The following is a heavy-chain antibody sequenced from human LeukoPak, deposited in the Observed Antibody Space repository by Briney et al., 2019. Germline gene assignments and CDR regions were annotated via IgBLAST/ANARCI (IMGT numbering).Heavy chain of an antibody. V-gene: IGHV1-2*02. D-gene: IGHD6-13*01. CDR2: INPNSGGT. Sequence: ASVKVSCKASGYTFTGYYMHWVRQAPGQGLEWMGWINPNSGGTNYAQKFQGRVTMTRDTSISTAYMELSRLRSDDTAVYYCARVLMVTFLAAAAQPLGYWGQGTLVTVSS. CDR3: ARVLMVTFLAAAAQPLGY. CDR1: GYTFTGYY. J-gene: IGHJ4*02.